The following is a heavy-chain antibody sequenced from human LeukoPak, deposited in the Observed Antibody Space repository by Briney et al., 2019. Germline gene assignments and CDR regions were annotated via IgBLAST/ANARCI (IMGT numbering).Heavy chain of an antibody. J-gene: IGHJ4*02. Sequence: GGFLRLSCAASGFTVSSNYMSWVRQAPGKGLEWVSVIYSGGSTYYADSVKGRFTISRDNSKNTLYLQMNSLRAEDTAVYYCARSRRDCSSTSCYLAYWGQGTLVTVSS. CDR3: ARSRRDCSSTSCYLAY. D-gene: IGHD2-2*01. CDR1: GFTVSSNY. CDR2: IYSGGST. V-gene: IGHV3-53*01.